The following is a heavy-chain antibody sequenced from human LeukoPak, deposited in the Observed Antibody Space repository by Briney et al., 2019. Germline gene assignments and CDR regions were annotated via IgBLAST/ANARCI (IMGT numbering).Heavy chain of an antibody. J-gene: IGHJ4*02. Sequence: PSETLFLTCTVSGGSVSSGDYYWTWIRQPAGKGLEWIGRIYTSGSTSYSPSLKSRVTISLDTSKNQFSLRLSSVTAADTAVYYCARGGELLNYLGQGTLVTVSS. CDR1: GGSVSSGDYY. V-gene: IGHV4-61*02. D-gene: IGHD1-7*01. CDR3: ARGGELLNY. CDR2: IYTSGST.